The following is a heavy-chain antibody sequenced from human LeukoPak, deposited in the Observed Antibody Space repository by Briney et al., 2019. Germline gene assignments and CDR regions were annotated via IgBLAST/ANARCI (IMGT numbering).Heavy chain of an antibody. D-gene: IGHD5-18*01. V-gene: IGHV3-23*01. CDR3: AKDSDPMVTHTWYLDL. J-gene: IGHJ2*01. Sequence: GGSLRLSCAASGFTFSSYAMSWVRQTPGKGLEWVSAISGSGGSTYYADSVKGRFTISRDNSKNTLYLQMNSLRAEDTAVYYCAKDSDPMVTHTWYLDLWGRGTLVTVSS. CDR1: GFTFSSYA. CDR2: ISGSGGST.